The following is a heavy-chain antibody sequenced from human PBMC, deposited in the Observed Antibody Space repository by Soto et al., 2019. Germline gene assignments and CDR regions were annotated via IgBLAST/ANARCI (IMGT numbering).Heavy chain of an antibody. V-gene: IGHV1-69*02. Sequence: QVQLVQSGAEVQKPGSSVKISCKASGGTFSSYSISWVRQAPGQGLEWMGRIIPIPGLAHYAQKFQGRVTITADKATSTVYIDLSSLRSEDTAVYYCASPMNGSGGSCYFSYFDYWGQVALVTVSS. J-gene: IGHJ4*02. D-gene: IGHD2-15*01. CDR1: GGTFSSYS. CDR2: IIPIPGLA. CDR3: ASPMNGSGGSCYFSYFDY.